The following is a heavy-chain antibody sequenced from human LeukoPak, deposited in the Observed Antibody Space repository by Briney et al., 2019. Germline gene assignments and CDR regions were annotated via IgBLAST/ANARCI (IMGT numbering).Heavy chain of an antibody. Sequence: SETLSLTCTVSGGSISSYSWSWIRQSPGKGLEWIGYIYYSGSTNYNPSLKSRVTISVDTSKNQFSLKLSSVAAADTAVYYCARDPLGYCSGGSCYSGWFDPWGQGTLVTVSS. V-gene: IGHV4-59*01. CDR2: IYYSGST. D-gene: IGHD2-15*01. CDR3: ARDPLGYCSGGSCYSGWFDP. CDR1: GGSISSYS. J-gene: IGHJ5*02.